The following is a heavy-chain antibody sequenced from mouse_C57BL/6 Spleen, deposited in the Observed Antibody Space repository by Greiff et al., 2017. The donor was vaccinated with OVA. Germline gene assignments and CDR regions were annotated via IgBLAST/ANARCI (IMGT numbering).Heavy chain of an antibody. CDR3: TRSPPNAMDY. V-gene: IGHV1-15*01. CDR2: IDPETGGT. CDR1: GYTFTDYE. J-gene: IGHJ4*01. Sequence: QVQLQQSGAELVRPGASVTLSCKASGYTFTDYEMHWVKQTPVHGLEWIGAIDPETGGTAYNQKFKGKAILTADKSSSTAYMELRSLTSEDSAVYYCTRSPPNAMDYWGQGTSVTVSS.